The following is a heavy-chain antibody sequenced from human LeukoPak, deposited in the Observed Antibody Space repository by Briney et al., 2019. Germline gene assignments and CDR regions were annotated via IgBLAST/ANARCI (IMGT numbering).Heavy chain of an antibody. J-gene: IGHJ4*02. Sequence: PGGSLRLSCAASGFTFSDYYMSWIRPAPGKGLGWVSFISSSGSPIYYAESVKGRFTISRDNAKNSLYLQMNSLRAEDAAVYYCARGTFALIEVVDYWGQGTVVTVSS. CDR3: ARGTFALIEVVDY. CDR1: GFTFSDYY. V-gene: IGHV3-11*04. CDR2: ISSSGSPI. D-gene: IGHD2-8*01.